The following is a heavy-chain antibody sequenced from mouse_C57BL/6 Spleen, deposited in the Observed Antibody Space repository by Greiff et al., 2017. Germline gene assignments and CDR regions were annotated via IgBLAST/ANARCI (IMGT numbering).Heavy chain of an antibody. J-gene: IGHJ1*03. CDR3: ARDRGTTTVGSYWYFEG. V-gene: IGHV5-4*01. Sequence: EVKLMESGGGLVKPGGSLKLSCAASGFTFSSYAMSWVRQTPEKRLEWVATISDGGSYTYYPDNVKGRFTISRDNAKNNLYLPMSHLKSEDTAMYYCARDRGTTTVGSYWYFEGWGTGTTVTVSS. CDR1: GFTFSSYA. D-gene: IGHD1-1*01. CDR2: ISDGGSYT.